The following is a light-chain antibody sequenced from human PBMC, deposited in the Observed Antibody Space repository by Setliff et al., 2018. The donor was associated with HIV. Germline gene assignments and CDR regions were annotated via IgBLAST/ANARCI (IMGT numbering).Light chain of an antibody. J-gene: IGLJ1*01. CDR3: AAWDDRMNGYYV. CDR1: SSNIGSNT. CDR2: SNN. Sequence: QSALTQPPSASGTPGQRVTISCSGSSSNIGSNTVNWYQQLPGTAPKLLMYSNNQRPSGLPDRFSGSKSGTSASLAISGLQSEDEADYYCAAWDDRMNGYYVFGTGTKVTVL. V-gene: IGLV1-44*01.